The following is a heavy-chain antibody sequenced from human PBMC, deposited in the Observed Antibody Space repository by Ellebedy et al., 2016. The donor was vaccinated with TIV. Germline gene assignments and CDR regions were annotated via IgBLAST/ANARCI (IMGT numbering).Heavy chain of an antibody. Sequence: PGGSLRLSCAASGFTFSIYAMGWVRQAPGTGLEWVSTISSNGGGPYYPNSVDGSFTISRDNSNNTLWLQMSSLRAEDTARYFCAKDLGLARQWGFDYWGQGTLVTVSS. CDR3: AKDLGLARQWGFDY. CDR2: ISSNGGGP. V-gene: IGHV3-23*01. CDR1: GFTFSIYA. J-gene: IGHJ4*02. D-gene: IGHD2-8*01.